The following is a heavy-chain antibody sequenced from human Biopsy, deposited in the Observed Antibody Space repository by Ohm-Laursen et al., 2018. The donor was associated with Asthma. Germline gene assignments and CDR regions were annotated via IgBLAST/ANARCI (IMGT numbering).Heavy chain of an antibody. CDR3: ARCQVGYSSGWSLLLKKIYYSGMDV. CDR2: IMTVFGTT. Sequence: SCKAPGGTFSNFAISWVRQAPGQGLEWLGGIMTVFGTTNYAQKFQGRVTITADESTSTAYMEVTSLRSEDTAIYYCARCQVGYSSGWSLLLKKIYYSGMDVWGQGTAVTVSS. D-gene: IGHD6-19*01. V-gene: IGHV1-69*01. J-gene: IGHJ6*02. CDR1: GGTFSNFA.